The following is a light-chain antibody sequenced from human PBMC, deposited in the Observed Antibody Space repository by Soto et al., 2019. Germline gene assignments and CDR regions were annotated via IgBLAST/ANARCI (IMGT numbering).Light chain of an antibody. CDR2: DAS. CDR3: HQLNTYPSWT. CDR1: QSTNRG. J-gene: IGKJ1*01. Sequence: DIQMTQSPSTLSASLGDRVTIICRAGQSTNRGLAWYQQKPGRAHQLLIYDASDLNSGVPAGTSGSASGPKLTLPISSRQPADFATSYCHQLNTYPSWTFGQGTKVDIK. V-gene: IGKV1-5*02.